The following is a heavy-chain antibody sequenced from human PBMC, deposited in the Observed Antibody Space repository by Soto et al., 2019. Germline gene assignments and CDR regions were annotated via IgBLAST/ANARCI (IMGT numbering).Heavy chain of an antibody. V-gene: IGHV4-34*01. Sequence: SETLSLTCAVYGGSLSGYYWSWIRQPPGKGLEWIGEINHSGSTNYNPSLKSRVTISVDTSKNQFSLKLSSVTAADTAVYYCAKANFDYWGQGTLVTVSS. CDR2: INHSGST. J-gene: IGHJ4*02. CDR1: GGSLSGYY. CDR3: AKANFDY.